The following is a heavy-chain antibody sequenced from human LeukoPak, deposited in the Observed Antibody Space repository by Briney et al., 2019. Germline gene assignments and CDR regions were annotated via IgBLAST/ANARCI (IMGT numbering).Heavy chain of an antibody. CDR3: AREYRYYDSSGLLILLDY. D-gene: IGHD3-22*01. CDR1: GFTVSSNY. CDR2: IYSGGST. J-gene: IGHJ4*02. Sequence: GGSLRLSCAASGFTVSSNYMSWVRQAPGKGLEWVSVIYSGGSTYYADSVKGRFTISRDNSKNTLYLQMNSLRAEDTAVYYCAREYRYYDSSGLLILLDYWGQGTLVTVSS. V-gene: IGHV3-66*01.